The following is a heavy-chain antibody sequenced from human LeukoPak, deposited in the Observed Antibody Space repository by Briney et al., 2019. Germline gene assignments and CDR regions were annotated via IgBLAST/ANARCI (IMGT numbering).Heavy chain of an antibody. CDR1: GGSISSGDYY. J-gene: IGHJ2*01. CDR2: IYYSGST. D-gene: IGHD3-16*01. CDR3: ASNWGPFWYFDL. Sequence: SQTLSLTSTVSGGSISSGDYYWSWIRQPPGKGLEWIGYIYYSGSTYYNPSLKSRVTISVDTSKNQFSLKLSSVTAADTAVYYCASNWGPFWYFDLWGRGTLVTVSS. V-gene: IGHV4-30-4*01.